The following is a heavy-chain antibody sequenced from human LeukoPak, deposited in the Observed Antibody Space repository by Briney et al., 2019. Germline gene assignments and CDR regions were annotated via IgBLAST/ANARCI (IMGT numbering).Heavy chain of an antibody. CDR3: ARDSGNYLDAFDI. CDR2: ISSSSSYI. J-gene: IGHJ3*02. Sequence: PGGSLRLSCAASGFTVSSNYMSWVRQAPGKGLEWASSISSSSSYIYYADSVKGRFTISRDNAKNSLYLQMNSLRAEDTAVYYCARDSGNYLDAFDIWGQGTMVTVSS. CDR1: GFTVSSNY. D-gene: IGHD1-7*01. V-gene: IGHV3-21*01.